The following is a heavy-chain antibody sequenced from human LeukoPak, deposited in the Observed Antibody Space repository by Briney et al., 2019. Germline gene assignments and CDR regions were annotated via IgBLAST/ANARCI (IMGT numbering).Heavy chain of an antibody. V-gene: IGHV4-39*01. CDR2: IYYSGST. CDR3: ASASHLGSIWGDFDY. CDR1: GGSISSSSYY. J-gene: IGHJ4*02. Sequence: SETLSLTCTVSGGSISSSSYYWGWIRQPPGKGLEWIGSIYYSGSTYYNPSLKSRVTISVDTSKNQFSLKLSSVTAADTAVYYCASASHLGSIWGDFDYWGQGTLVTVSS. D-gene: IGHD6-13*01.